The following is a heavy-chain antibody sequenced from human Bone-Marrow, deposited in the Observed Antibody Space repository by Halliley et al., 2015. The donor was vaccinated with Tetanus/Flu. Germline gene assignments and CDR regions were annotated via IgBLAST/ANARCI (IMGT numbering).Heavy chain of an antibody. CDR3: ASGTYANSPYWYFDL. D-gene: IGHD2-2*01. J-gene: IGHJ2*01. CDR1: GGSFSGYS. V-gene: IGHV4-34*01. CDR2: INHSGST. Sequence: TLSLTCAVYGGSFSGYSWSWIRQPPGKGLEWIGEINHSGSTNYNPSLKSRVTISADTSKNQFSLKLSSVTDADTAVYYCASGTYANSPYWYFDLWGRGTLVTVSS.